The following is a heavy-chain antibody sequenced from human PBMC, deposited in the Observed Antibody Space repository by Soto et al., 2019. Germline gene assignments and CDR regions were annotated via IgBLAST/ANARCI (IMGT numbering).Heavy chain of an antibody. J-gene: IGHJ5*02. CDR2: VSPKSGGT. D-gene: IGHD2-8*02. Sequence: QVQLAQSAAEVKKPGASVKVSCKASGYNFSDYYIHWVRQAPGQGLEWLGWVSPKSGGTNYAQKFKGRVTITRDTSSNTVYMDLSGLKSDDTAVFYCAREISGGGTLNWFAPWGQGTLVTVSS. CDR3: AREISGGGTLNWFAP. CDR1: GYNFSDYY. V-gene: IGHV1-2*02.